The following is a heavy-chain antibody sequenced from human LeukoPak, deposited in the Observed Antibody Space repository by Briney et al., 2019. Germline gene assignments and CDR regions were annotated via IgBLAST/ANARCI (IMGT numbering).Heavy chain of an antibody. CDR2: INPNSGGT. D-gene: IGHD3-10*01. J-gene: IGHJ6*02. Sequence: GASVKVSCKASGYTFTGYYMHWVRQAPGQGLEWMGWINPNSGGTNYAQKSQGWVTMTRDTSISTAYMELSRLRSDDTAVYYCATSGEIYGMDVWGQGTTVTVSS. CDR1: GYTFTGYY. V-gene: IGHV1-2*04. CDR3: ATSGEIYGMDV.